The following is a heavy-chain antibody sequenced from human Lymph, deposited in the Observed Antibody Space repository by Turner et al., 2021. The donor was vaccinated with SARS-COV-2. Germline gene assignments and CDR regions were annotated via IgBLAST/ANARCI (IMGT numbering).Heavy chain of an antibody. D-gene: IGHD3-3*01. V-gene: IGHV1-2*02. CDR2: INPNSGGT. Sequence: QVQLVQPGAAVQKPGASVKVSCEASGYPFTGSYMHCVQQAPGQGLEWMGWINPNSGGTNYAQKFQGRVTMTRDTSISTAYMELSRLRSDDTAVYYCARDVERYNDFWSGYSGGYGLDVWGQGTTVTVSS. J-gene: IGHJ6*02. CDR3: ARDVERYNDFWSGYSGGYGLDV. CDR1: GYPFTGSY.